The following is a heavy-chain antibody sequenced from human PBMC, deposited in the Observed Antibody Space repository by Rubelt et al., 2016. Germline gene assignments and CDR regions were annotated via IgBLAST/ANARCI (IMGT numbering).Heavy chain of an antibody. J-gene: IGHJ4*02. D-gene: IGHD2-2*01. Sequence: QAQLQQWGAGLLSPSDTLSLTCAVFTGSFNGYRWSWIRQKSDEGLEWIGEVTHSGDANYNPSLRDRVSISAESSKNQFSLGRAFATAADAGRDCCAGGVGLAANACDGGAFDSWGLGSQVTV. V-gene: IGHV4-34*02. CDR3: AGGVGLAANACDGGAFDS. CDR1: TGSFNGYR. CDR2: VTHSGDA.